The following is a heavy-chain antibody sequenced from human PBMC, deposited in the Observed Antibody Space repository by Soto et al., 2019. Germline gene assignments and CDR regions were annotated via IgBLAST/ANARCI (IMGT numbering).Heavy chain of an antibody. D-gene: IGHD3-22*01. CDR3: ARGGRGYYYDSSGYFHRYDYYYYGMDV. V-gene: IGHV1-69*06. J-gene: IGHJ6*02. CDR2: IIPIFGTA. CDR1: GGTFSSYA. Sequence: AVKVSCKASGGTFSSYAISWVRQAPGQGLEWMGGIIPIFGTANYAQKFQGRVTITADKSTSTAYMELSSLRSEDTAGYYWARGGRGYYYDSSGYFHRYDYYYYGMDVWGQGTTVTVSS.